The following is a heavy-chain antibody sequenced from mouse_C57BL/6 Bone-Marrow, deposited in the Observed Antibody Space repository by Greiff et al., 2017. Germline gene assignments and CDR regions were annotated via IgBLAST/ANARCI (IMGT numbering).Heavy chain of an antibody. D-gene: IGHD2-5*01. Sequence: QVQLQQPGAELVKPGASVTMSCKASGYTFTSYWITWVKQRPGQGLEWIGDIYPGSGSTNYNEKFKSKATLTVDTSSSTAYMELSSLTSEDSAVYYCGRPYYSNYWYFDVWGTGTTVTVSS. CDR3: GRPYYSNYWYFDV. CDR2: IYPGSGST. V-gene: IGHV1-55*01. J-gene: IGHJ1*03. CDR1: GYTFTSYW.